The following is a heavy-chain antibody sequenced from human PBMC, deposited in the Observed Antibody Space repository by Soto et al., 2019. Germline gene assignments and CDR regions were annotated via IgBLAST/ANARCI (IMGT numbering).Heavy chain of an antibody. CDR3: AKGGPVWYP. CDR2: ISWNSGSI. J-gene: IGHJ5*02. CDR1: GFTFDDYA. D-gene: IGHD2-8*02. Sequence: EVQLVESGGGLVQPGRSLRLSCAASGFTFDDYAMHWVRQAPGKGLEWVSGISWNSGSIGYADSVKGRFTISRDNAKNSLYLQMNSLRTEDTALYYCAKGGPVWYPWGQGTLVTVSS. V-gene: IGHV3-9*01.